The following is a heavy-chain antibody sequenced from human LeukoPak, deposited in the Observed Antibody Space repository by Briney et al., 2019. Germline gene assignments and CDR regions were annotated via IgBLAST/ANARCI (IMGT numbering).Heavy chain of an antibody. V-gene: IGHV4-39*01. CDR1: GGSISSSSYY. J-gene: IGHJ6*03. CDR2: IYYSGST. D-gene: IGHD2-15*01. CDR3: ARQLVAATSYYYYMDV. Sequence: SETLSLTCTVSGGSISSSSYYWGWIRQPPGKGLEWIGSIYYSGSTYYNPSLKSRVTISVDTSKNQFSLKLSSVTAADTAVYYCARQLVAATSYYYYMDVWGKGTTVTISS.